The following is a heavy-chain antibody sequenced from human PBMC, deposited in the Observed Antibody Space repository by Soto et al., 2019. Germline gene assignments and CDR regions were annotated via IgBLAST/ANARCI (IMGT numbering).Heavy chain of an antibody. Sequence: QVQLQESGPGLVKPSETLSLTCTVSGDSISSYYWSWIRQPPGKGLEWIGYIYYSGSTNSNNPSPKRRVTISVDTSTNEFSLKLSSVTAADTAVYYCARHSSGTSFDPWGQGTLVTVSS. V-gene: IGHV4-59*08. D-gene: IGHD3-10*01. J-gene: IGHJ5*02. CDR3: ARHSSGTSFDP. CDR1: GDSISSYY. CDR2: IYYSGST.